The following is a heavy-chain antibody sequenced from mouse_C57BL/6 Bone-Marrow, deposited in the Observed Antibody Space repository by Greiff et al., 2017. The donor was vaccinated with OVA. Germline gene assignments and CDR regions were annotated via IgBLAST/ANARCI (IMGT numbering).Heavy chain of an antibody. J-gene: IGHJ3*01. CDR2: ISNLAYSN. CDR1: GFTFSDYG. V-gene: IGHV5-15*01. CDR3: AGSYYSNYGFAY. Sequence: EVMLVESGGGLVQPGGSLKLSCAASGFTFSDYGMAWVRQAPRKGPAWVAFISNLAYSNYYADTVTGRFTISREPAKNTLYLERSSLRSEDTAMYYCAGSYYSNYGFAYWGQGTLVTVSA. D-gene: IGHD2-5*01.